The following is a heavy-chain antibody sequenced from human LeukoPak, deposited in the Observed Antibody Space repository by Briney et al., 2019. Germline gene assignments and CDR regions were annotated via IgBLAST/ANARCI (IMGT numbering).Heavy chain of an antibody. Sequence: ASVKVSCKASGYTFTGYYMHWVRQAPGQGLEWMGWINPNSGGTNYAQKFQGRVTMTRDTSISTAYMELSRLRSDDTAVYYCARMKAGITMIVVEDTWFDPWGQGTLVTVSS. CDR1: GYTFTGYY. CDR3: ARMKAGITMIVVEDTWFDP. D-gene: IGHD3-22*01. CDR2: INPNSGGT. V-gene: IGHV1-2*02. J-gene: IGHJ5*02.